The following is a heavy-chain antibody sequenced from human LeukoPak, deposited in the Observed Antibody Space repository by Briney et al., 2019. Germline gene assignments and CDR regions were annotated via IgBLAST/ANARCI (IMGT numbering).Heavy chain of an antibody. CDR1: GFTVSFNY. J-gene: IGHJ4*02. D-gene: IGHD6-6*01. CDR3: AKDLKGSIADYFDY. V-gene: IGHV3-53*01. Sequence: GGSLRLSCAASGFTVSFNYMNWVRQAPGKGLEWVSVLYSGGSTYYADSVKGRFTISRDNSKNTLYLQMNSLRAEDTAVYYCAKDLKGSIADYFDYWGQGTLITVSS. CDR2: LYSGGST.